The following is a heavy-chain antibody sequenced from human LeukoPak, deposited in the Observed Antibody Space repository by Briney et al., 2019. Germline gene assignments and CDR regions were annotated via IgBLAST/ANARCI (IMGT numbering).Heavy chain of an antibody. Sequence: TPSETLSLTCTVSGGSISSYYWSWIRQPPGKGLEWIGYIYYSGSTNYNPSLKSRVTISVDTSKNQFSLKLSSVTAADTAVYYCARMYYYDSSGYFSYYYYGMDVWGQGTTVTVSS. V-gene: IGHV4-59*08. CDR3: ARMYYYDSSGYFSYYYYGMDV. D-gene: IGHD3-22*01. CDR2: IYYSGST. CDR1: GGSISSYY. J-gene: IGHJ6*02.